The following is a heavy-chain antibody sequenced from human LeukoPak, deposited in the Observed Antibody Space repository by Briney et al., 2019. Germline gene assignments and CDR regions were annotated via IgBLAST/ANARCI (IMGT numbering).Heavy chain of an antibody. D-gene: IGHD6-6*01. V-gene: IGHV3-74*01. Sequence: PGGSLRLSCAASGITFSSHWMHWVRQAPGKGLVWVSRIDSHGTSTIDADSVRGRFTVSRDNAKNTLYLQMNSLRAEDTAVYYCAKDPFRLGAQLVGRYYYYYYMDVWGKGTTVTVSS. J-gene: IGHJ6*03. CDR2: IDSHGTST. CDR3: AKDPFRLGAQLVGRYYYYYYMDV. CDR1: GITFSSHW.